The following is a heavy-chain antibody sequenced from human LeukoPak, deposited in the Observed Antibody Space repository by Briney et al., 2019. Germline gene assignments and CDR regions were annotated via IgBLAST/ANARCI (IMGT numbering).Heavy chain of an antibody. CDR2: INSDGSGT. D-gene: IGHD3-9*01. Sequence: QPGGSLRLSCAASGFTFSSYWMHWVRQAPGKGLVWVSRINSDGSGTTYADSVKGRFTISRDNAKNTLYLQMNSLRADDTAVYYCVKDHGWLLYSWGQGTLVTVSS. J-gene: IGHJ4*02. CDR3: VKDHGWLLYS. CDR1: GFTFSSYW. V-gene: IGHV3-74*01.